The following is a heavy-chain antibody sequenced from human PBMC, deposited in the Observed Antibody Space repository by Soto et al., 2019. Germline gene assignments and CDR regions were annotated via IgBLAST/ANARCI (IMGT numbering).Heavy chain of an antibody. J-gene: IGHJ3*01. D-gene: IGHD6-13*01. V-gene: IGHV3-49*04. Sequence: SLRLSCTGSGFRFGDYAINWVRQAPGKGLEWVGFIRSKAFGGTTEYAASVRGRFTFSRDDSKSIAFVHMDSLKSEDTAIYYCTRGHSDSSSWFAFDVWGQGTMVTVSS. CDR3: TRGHSDSSSWFAFDV. CDR1: GFRFGDYA. CDR2: IRSKAFGGTT.